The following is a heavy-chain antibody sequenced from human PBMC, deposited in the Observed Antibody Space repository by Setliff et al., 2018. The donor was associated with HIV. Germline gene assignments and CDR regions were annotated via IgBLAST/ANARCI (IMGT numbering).Heavy chain of an antibody. CDR2: IHHSGDT. V-gene: IGHV4-4*02. CDR1: GGSIGGTHY. J-gene: IGHJ4*02. Sequence: PSETLSLTCAVSGGSIGGTHYWHWVRQPPGGGLEWIGDIHHSGDTNYNPSLKSRVTLSIDNFNNQFSLKLTSVTAADTAIYYCADPPAGLWGQGILVTVSS. D-gene: IGHD2-21*02. CDR3: ADPPAGL.